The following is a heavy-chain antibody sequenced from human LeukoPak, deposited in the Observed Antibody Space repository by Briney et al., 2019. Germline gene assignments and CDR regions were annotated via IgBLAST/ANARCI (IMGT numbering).Heavy chain of an antibody. CDR1: GFTFSSYA. D-gene: IGHD3-3*01. J-gene: IGHJ4*02. Sequence: GRSLRLSCAASGFTFSSYAMHWVRQAPGKGLEWVAVISYDGSNKYYADSVKGRFTISRDNSKNTLYLQMNSLRAEDTAVYYCASDFQENYPWSGYNYWGQGTLVTVSS. CDR2: ISYDGSNK. CDR3: ASDFQENYPWSGYNY. V-gene: IGHV3-30-3*01.